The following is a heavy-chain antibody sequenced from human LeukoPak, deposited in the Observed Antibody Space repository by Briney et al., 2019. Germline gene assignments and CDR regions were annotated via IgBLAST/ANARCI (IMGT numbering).Heavy chain of an antibody. V-gene: IGHV3-21*01. D-gene: IGHD3-3*01. CDR1: GFTFSSYS. Sequence: GGSLRLSCAASGFTFSSYSMNWVRQAPGKGLEWVSSISSSSSYIYYADSVKGRFTISRDNAKNSLYLQMNSLRAEDTAVYYCARDNNDFWSGYYTGIDYWGQGTLVTVSS. J-gene: IGHJ4*02. CDR2: ISSSSSYI. CDR3: ARDNNDFWSGYYTGIDY.